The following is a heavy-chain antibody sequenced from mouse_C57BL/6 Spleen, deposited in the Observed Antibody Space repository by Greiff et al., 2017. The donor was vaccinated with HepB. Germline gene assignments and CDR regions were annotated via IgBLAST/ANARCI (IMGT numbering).Heavy chain of an antibody. CDR3: ARRLTTVVANYYAMDY. V-gene: IGHV5-17*01. Sequence: EVQGVESGGGLVKPGGSLKLSCAASGFTFSDYGMHWVRQAPEKGLEWVAYISSGSSTIYYADTVKGRFTISRDNAKNTLFLQMTSLRSEDTAMYYCARRLTTVVANYYAMDYWGQGTSVTVSS. CDR2: ISSGSSTI. J-gene: IGHJ4*01. D-gene: IGHD1-1*01. CDR1: GFTFSDYG.